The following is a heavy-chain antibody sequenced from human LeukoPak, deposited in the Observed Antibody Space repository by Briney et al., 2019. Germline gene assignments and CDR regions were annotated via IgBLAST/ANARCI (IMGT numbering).Heavy chain of an antibody. CDR3: AREGGTAIFGVVSRYYYYMDV. D-gene: IGHD3-3*01. Sequence: ASVKVSFKASGYTFTSYGISWVRQAPGQGLEWMGWISAYNGNTNYAQKLQGRVTMTTDTSTSTAYMELRSLRSDDTAVYYCAREGGTAIFGVVSRYYYYMDVWGKGTTVTVSS. CDR2: ISAYNGNT. CDR1: GYTFTSYG. J-gene: IGHJ6*03. V-gene: IGHV1-18*01.